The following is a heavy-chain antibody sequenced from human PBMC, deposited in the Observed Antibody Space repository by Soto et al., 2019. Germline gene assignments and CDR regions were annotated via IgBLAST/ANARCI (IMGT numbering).Heavy chain of an antibody. CDR3: AKDQYQLIQRCYGLEV. D-gene: IGHD2-2*01. V-gene: IGHV3-30*18. Sequence: QVQLVESGVGVVQPGRSLRLSGAAYGFTFSNYVMHWVREAPGKGLEWVAVISYDGSNKYYADSVRGRFTISRDNSKNIRVLQMNSLSAEDTAVYYCAKDQYQLIQRCYGLEVWGQGTTVTVSS. CDR1: GFTFSNYV. CDR2: ISYDGSNK. J-gene: IGHJ6*02.